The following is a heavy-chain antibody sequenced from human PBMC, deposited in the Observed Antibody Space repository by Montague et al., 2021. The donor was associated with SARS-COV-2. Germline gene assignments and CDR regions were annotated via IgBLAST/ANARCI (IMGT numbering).Heavy chain of an antibody. CDR3: ASKIPYFWSGIDY. CDR2: IYSSGST. Sequence: SETLSLTCTVSGGSISSYYWSWIRQPPGKGLEWIGYIYSSGSTNYNPSLKSRVTISVDTSKNQFSLKLSSVTAADTAVYYCASKIPYFWSGIDYWGQGTTVTVSS. CDR1: GGSISSYY. J-gene: IGHJ4*02. D-gene: IGHD3-3*01. V-gene: IGHV4-59*01.